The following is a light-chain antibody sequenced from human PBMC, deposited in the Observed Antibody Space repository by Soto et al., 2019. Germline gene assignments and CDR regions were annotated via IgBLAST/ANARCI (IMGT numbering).Light chain of an antibody. J-gene: IGLJ1*01. CDR2: GNT. CDR3: QSYDDSLSVHYV. Sequence: QSVLTQPPSVSGAPGQRVTISCTGSSSKIVSLFYLHWYQQLPGTAPNLLILGNTVRPSGVPDRFSGSKSGTSASLAITGLQADDEADYYCQSYDDSLSVHYVFGTGTKVTVL. V-gene: IGLV1-40*01. CDR1: SSKIVSLFY.